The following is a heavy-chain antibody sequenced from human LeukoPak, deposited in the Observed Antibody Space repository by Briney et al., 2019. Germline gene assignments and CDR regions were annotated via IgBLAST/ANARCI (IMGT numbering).Heavy chain of an antibody. CDR3: ARASTFDY. J-gene: IGHJ4*02. CDR1: GFTFSSYA. CDR2: ISYDGSNK. V-gene: IGHV3-30-3*01. Sequence: GGSLRLSCAASGFTFSSYAMHWVRQAPGKGLEWVAFISYDGSNKYYADSVKGRFTISRDNSKNTLYLQMNSLRAEDTAVYYCARASTFDYWGQGTLVTVSS.